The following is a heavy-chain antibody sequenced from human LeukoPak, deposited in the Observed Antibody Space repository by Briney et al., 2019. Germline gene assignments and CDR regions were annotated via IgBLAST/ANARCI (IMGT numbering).Heavy chain of an antibody. D-gene: IGHD2-2*02. V-gene: IGHV4-4*07. CDR1: GGSISSCY. Sequence: SETLSLTCTVSGGSISSCYWNWIRQPAGKGLEWIGRIYTSGSTNHNPSLKSRVTMSVDMSKNQFSLRLSSVTAADTAVYYCAREVRCSTTRCYSLFDYWGQGTLVTVSS. CDR2: IYTSGST. CDR3: AREVRCSTTRCYSLFDY. J-gene: IGHJ4*02.